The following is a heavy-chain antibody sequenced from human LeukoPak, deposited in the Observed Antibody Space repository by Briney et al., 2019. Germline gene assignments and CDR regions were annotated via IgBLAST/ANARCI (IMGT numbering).Heavy chain of an antibody. CDR2: IKQDGSEK. V-gene: IGHV3-7*01. J-gene: IGHJ4*02. CDR3: ARDQVVRWPCLDY. CDR1: GFTFSSYW. Sequence: GGSLRLSCAASGFTFSSYWMSWVRQAPGKGLEWVANIKQDGSEKYYVDSVKGRFTISRDNAKNSLYLQMNSLRAEDTAVYYCARDQVVRWPCLDYWGQGTLVTVSS. D-gene: IGHD5-24*01.